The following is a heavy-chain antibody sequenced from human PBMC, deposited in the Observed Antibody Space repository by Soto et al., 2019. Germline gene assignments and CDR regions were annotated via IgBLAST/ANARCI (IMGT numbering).Heavy chain of an antibody. D-gene: IGHD6-13*01. CDR1: GFTFSDYY. CDR2: ISSSSSYT. V-gene: IGHV3-11*06. J-gene: IGHJ3*02. Sequence: QVQLVESGGGLVKPGGSLRLSCAASGFTFSDYYMSWIRQAPGKGLEWVSYISSSSSYTNYADSVKGRFTISRDNAKNSLYLQMNSLRAEDTAVYYCARSGHCSSWYSGAFDIWGQGTMVTVSS. CDR3: ARSGHCSSWYSGAFDI.